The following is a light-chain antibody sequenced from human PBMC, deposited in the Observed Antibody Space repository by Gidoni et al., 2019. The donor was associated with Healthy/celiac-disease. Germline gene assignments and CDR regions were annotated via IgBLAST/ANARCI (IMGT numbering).Light chain of an antibody. V-gene: IGLV1-40*01. CDR1: SPNIGAGYD. CDR3: QSYDSSLSVV. Sequence: QSVLTQPPSVSGAPGPRGTISCTGSSPNIGAGYDVHWYQQLPGTAPKLLIYGNSNRPSGVPDRFSGSKSGTSASLAITGLQAEDEADYYCQSYDSSLSVVFGGGTKLTVL. J-gene: IGLJ2*01. CDR2: GNS.